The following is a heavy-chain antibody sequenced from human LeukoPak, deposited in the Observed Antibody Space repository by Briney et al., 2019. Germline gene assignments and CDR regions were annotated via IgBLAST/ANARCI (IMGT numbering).Heavy chain of an antibody. J-gene: IGHJ6*02. Sequence: ASVKGSCKASGHTFTSYGIRWVRQAPGQGLEWMGWISAYSGNTNYAQKLQGRVTITRDTSTSTAYMALRSLRSEDTALYYCARAGYCSSASCDGGYYYYGMDVWGQGTTLTVSS. V-gene: IGHV1-18*01. CDR1: GHTFTSYG. CDR2: ISAYSGNT. D-gene: IGHD2-2*03. CDR3: ARAGYCSSASCDGGYYYYGMDV.